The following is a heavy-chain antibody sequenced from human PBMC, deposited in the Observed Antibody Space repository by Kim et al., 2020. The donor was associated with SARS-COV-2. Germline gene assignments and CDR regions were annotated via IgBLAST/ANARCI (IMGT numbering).Heavy chain of an antibody. V-gene: IGHV3-66*02. D-gene: IGHD3-10*01. CDR1: GFTVSSNY. CDR3: ARGGNYYGSGSFGDLDY. CDR2: IYSGGST. J-gene: IGHJ4*02. Sequence: GGSLRLSCAASGFTVSSNYMSWVRQAPGKGLEWVSVIYSGGSTYYADSVKGRFTISRDNSKNTLYLQMNSLRAEDTAVYYCARGGNYYGSGSFGDLDYWGQGTLVTVSS.